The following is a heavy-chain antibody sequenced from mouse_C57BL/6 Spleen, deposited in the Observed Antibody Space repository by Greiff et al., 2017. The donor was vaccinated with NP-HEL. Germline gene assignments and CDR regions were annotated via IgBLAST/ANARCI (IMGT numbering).Heavy chain of an antibody. CDR3: ARGGLYGNYFDY. D-gene: IGHD2-1*01. CDR2: SDPSDSET. Sequence: QVQLKQPGAELVRPGSSVKLSCKASGYTFTSYWMHWVKQRPIQGLEWIGNSDPSDSETHYNQKFKDKATLTVDKSSSTAYMQLSSLTSEDSAVYYCARGGLYGNYFDYWGQGTTLTVSS. CDR1: GYTFTSYW. V-gene: IGHV1-52*01. J-gene: IGHJ2*01.